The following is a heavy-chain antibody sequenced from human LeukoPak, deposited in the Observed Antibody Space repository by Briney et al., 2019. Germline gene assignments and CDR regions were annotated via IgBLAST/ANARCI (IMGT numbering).Heavy chain of an antibody. D-gene: IGHD2/OR15-2a*01. V-gene: IGHV3-15*01. CDR3: TTDGGIFND. J-gene: IGHJ2*01. CDR2: IKSKTDGGTT. Sequence: GGSLRLSCAASGFTFSNAWMSWVRQAPGKGLEWVGCIKSKTDGGTTDYAAPVKGRFTISRDDSKNTLYLQMNSLKTEDTAVYYCTTDGGIFNDWGRGTLVTVSS. CDR1: GFTFSNAW.